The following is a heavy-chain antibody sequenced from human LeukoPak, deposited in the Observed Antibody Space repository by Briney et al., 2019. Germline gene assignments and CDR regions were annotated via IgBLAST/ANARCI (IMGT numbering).Heavy chain of an antibody. V-gene: IGHV4-4*07. CDR1: GDSISNYY. CDR2: IYTSGST. CDR3: ARDGWNYYDQFDY. Sequence: SETLSLTCTVSGDSISNYYWGWLRQPAAKGLEWIGRIYTSGSTHYNPSVRSRVTMSVDTPKNQFSLKLTSVTAADTAVYYCARDGWNYYDQFDYWGQGILVTVSS. J-gene: IGHJ4*02. D-gene: IGHD3-22*01.